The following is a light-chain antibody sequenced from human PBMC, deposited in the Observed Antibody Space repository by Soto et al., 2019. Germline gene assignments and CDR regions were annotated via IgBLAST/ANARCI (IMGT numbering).Light chain of an antibody. Sequence: EIVLTQSPGTLSLSPGERATLSCRASQSVSSSYLAWYQQKPGQAPRLLIYGASSRASGIPDRFSGSGSGTDFTLTISRLEREDFAVYYCQQYVNSPRTFGQGTKVEIK. V-gene: IGKV3-20*01. CDR3: QQYVNSPRT. CDR1: QSVSSSY. CDR2: GAS. J-gene: IGKJ1*01.